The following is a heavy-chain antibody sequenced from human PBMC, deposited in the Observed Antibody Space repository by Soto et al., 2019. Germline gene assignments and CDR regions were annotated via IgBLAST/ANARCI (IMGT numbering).Heavy chain of an antibody. D-gene: IGHD3-16*01. CDR1: GGSFGSSA. CDR3: ARLRRDWGDAFDL. CDR2: IIPVFDKA. J-gene: IGHJ3*01. V-gene: IGHV1-69*01. Sequence: QVQLVQSGADVKKPGSLVKVSCKTSGGSFGSSAISWVRQAPAQGLEWMGEIIPVFDKANYAQNFQDRLTITADESTGTVFMQLSSLRSDDTAVYFCARLRRDWGDAFDLWGQGTFVTVSS.